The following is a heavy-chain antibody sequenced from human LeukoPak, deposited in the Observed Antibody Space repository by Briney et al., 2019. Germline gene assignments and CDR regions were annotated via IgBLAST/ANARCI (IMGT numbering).Heavy chain of an antibody. CDR1: GGSISSYY. V-gene: IGHV4-59*08. CDR3: ARQGGSGSHYGMDV. J-gene: IGHJ6*02. D-gene: IGHD3-10*01. Sequence: SETLSLTCTVSGGSISSYYWSWIRQPPGKGLEWIGHIYYSGSTNYNPSLKSRVTISVDTSKNQFSLKLSSVTAADTAVYYCARQGGSGSHYGMDVWGQGTTVTVSS. CDR2: IYYSGST.